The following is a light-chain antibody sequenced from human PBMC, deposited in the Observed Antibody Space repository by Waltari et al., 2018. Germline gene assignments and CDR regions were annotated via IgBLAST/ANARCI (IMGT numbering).Light chain of an antibody. CDR3: QVWDNNIVV. Sequence: SYDLTQPPSVSVSTGQTASITCSGDNLGNSYVSWIQQRPGQSPFLVMYQDKNRPSGIPERFSGSNSGNTATLTVSGAQAMDEADYYCQVWDNNIVVFGGGTKLTVL. CDR2: QDK. V-gene: IGLV3-1*01. J-gene: IGLJ2*01. CDR1: NLGNSY.